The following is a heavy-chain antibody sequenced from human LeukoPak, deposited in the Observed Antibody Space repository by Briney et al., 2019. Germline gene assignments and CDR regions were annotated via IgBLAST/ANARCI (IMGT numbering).Heavy chain of an antibody. CDR1: GGSISSGTYY. D-gene: IGHD3-22*01. J-gene: IGHJ3*02. V-gene: IGHV4-39*01. CDR3: ARPTFSGYYSGPFDI. CDR2: IYYSGTT. Sequence: PSETLSLTCTVSGGSISSGTYYWGWIRQPPGKGLEWIGSIYYSGTTYYNPSLKSRVTISVDTSKNQFSLKLSSVTAADTAVYFCARPTFSGYYSGPFDIWGQGTIVTVSS.